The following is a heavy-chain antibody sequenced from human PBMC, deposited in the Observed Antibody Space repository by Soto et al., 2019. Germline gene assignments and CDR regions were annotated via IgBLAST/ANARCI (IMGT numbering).Heavy chain of an antibody. V-gene: IGHV4-59*08. CDR2: IYYRGNT. D-gene: IGHD7-27*01. Sequence: SETLSLTCSVLGGCMSPYYWNWISQSPGKGLEWIANIYYRGNTNYNPSLESRVTISIDTSKNQFSLKLNSLTAADTTVYYCARHSKKTGDFDYYYGMDVWGQGPTVTVS. J-gene: IGHJ6*02. CDR1: GGCMSPYY. CDR3: ARHSKKTGDFDYYYGMDV.